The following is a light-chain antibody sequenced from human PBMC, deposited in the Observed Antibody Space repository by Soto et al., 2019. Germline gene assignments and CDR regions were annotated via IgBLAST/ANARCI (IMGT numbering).Light chain of an antibody. CDR1: QSLVYRDGNTY. CDR3: TKVTPWLPYS. Sequence: VVLTQSPLSLPVTLGQPASISCRSSQSLVYRDGNTYLNWFQQRPGQSPRRLIYKVSDRDSGAQKSLRGRGSGSDLTLKIRGVGVEVVGVFYGTKVTPWLPYSLAQGPRVDIK. CDR2: KVS. V-gene: IGKV2-30*01. J-gene: IGKJ2*03.